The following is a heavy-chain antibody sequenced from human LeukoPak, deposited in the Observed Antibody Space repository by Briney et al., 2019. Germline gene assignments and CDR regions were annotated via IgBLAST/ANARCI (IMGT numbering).Heavy chain of an antibody. CDR3: ATDDSSGYYGY. D-gene: IGHD3-22*01. CDR2: INTNTGSP. J-gene: IGHJ4*02. CDR1: GCTFSTYP. Sequence: AASVKVSCKASGCTFSTYPMNWVRQAPGQGLEWMGWINTNTGSPTYAQGLTGRFVFSLDTSVSTAYLQISSLKAEDTAVYYCATDDSSGYYGYWGQGTLVTVSS. V-gene: IGHV7-4-1*02.